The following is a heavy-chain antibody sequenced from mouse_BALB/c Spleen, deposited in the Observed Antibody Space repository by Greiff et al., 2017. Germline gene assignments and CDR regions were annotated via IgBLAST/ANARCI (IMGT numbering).Heavy chain of an antibody. CDR2: ISDGGSYT. CDR1: GFTFSDYY. Sequence: EVQLVESGGGLVKPGGSLKLSCAASGFTFSDYYMYWVRQTPEKRLEWVATISDGGSYTYYPDSVKGRFTISRDNAKNNLYLQMSSLKSEDTAMYYCAREGLGRAMDYWGQGTSVTVSS. CDR3: AREGLGRAMDY. V-gene: IGHV5-4*02. J-gene: IGHJ4*01. D-gene: IGHD4-1*01.